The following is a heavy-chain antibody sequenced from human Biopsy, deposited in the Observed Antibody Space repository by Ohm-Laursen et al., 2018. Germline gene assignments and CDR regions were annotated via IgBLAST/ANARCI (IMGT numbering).Heavy chain of an antibody. CDR3: ARDSTINTVTTADY. D-gene: IGHD4-11*01. Sequence: SLRLSCAASGFTFSNYGMHWVRQAPGKGLEWLAVIWYDGSNKYYGDSVQGRFAISRDNSKNTVYLQMNSLRVEDTAIYYFARDSTINTVTTADYWGQGTLVTVSS. V-gene: IGHV3-33*01. CDR2: IWYDGSNK. J-gene: IGHJ4*02. CDR1: GFTFSNYG.